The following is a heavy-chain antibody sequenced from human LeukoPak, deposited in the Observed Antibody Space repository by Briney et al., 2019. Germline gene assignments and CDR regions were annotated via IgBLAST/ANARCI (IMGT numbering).Heavy chain of an antibody. CDR3: AKKPPVYDTALGMDV. D-gene: IGHD3-22*01. V-gene: IGHV3-23*01. CDR2: ISGSGGST. J-gene: IGHJ6*02. CDR1: GFTFSSYA. Sequence: PGASLRLSCAASGFTFSSYAMSWVRQAPGKGLEWVSAISGSGGSTYYADSVKGRFTISRDNSKNTLYLQMNSLRAEDTAVYYCAKKPPVYDTALGMDVWGQGTTVTVPS.